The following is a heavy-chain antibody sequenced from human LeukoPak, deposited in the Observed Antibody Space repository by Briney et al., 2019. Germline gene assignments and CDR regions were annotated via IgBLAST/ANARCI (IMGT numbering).Heavy chain of an antibody. CDR2: IYGSGGST. CDR1: GSTFSSYA. Sequence: PGGSLRLSCAASGSTFSSYAMSWVRQAPGKGLEWVSSIYGSGGSTSYADSVKGRFTISRDKSKNTLNLQMNSLRAEDTAVYYCFFELTFGGVIVWGQGTLVTVSS. D-gene: IGHD3-16*02. CDR3: FFELTFGGVIV. J-gene: IGHJ4*02. V-gene: IGHV3-23*01.